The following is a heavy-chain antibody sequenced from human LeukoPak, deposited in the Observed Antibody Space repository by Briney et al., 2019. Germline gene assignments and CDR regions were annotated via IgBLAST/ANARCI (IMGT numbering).Heavy chain of an antibody. CDR1: GFTFSSYA. J-gene: IGHJ4*02. CDR2: ISGSGGST. D-gene: IGHD4-17*01. Sequence: GGSLRLSCAASGFTFSSYAMSWVRQAPGKGLEWVSAISGSGGSTYHADSVKGRFTISRDNSKNTLYLQMNSLRAEDTAVYYCAKALYGDYGQSNFDYWGQGTLVTVSS. V-gene: IGHV3-23*01. CDR3: AKALYGDYGQSNFDY.